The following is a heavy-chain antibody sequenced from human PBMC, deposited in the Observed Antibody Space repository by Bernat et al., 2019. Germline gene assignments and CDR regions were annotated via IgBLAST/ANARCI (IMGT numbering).Heavy chain of an antibody. Sequence: QVQLVESGGGVVQPGRSLRLSCAASGFTFSSYGMHWVRQAPGKGLEWVAVISYDGSNKYYADSVKGRFTISRDNSKNTLYLQMNSLRAEDTAVYYCAKDPIGSAPIVVARAGPFSDWGQGTLVTVSS. CDR1: GFTFSSYG. CDR2: ISYDGSNK. V-gene: IGHV3-30*18. CDR3: AKDPIGSAPIVVARAGPFSD. D-gene: IGHD2-15*01. J-gene: IGHJ4*02.